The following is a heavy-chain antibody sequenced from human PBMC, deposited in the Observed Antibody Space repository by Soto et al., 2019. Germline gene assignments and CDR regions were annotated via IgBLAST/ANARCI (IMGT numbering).Heavy chain of an antibody. CDR1: GYTFSMYS. D-gene: IGHD1-26*01. CDR2: ISGYNGHT. CDR3: AREIGIVGGTADFYRDV. J-gene: IGHJ6*02. Sequence: GXSVKESCEASGYTFSMYSCNWVRQAPGQGLEWMGWISGYNGHTNYAQKLQGRVTMTTDTSTSTAYMELRSLRTDDTDVYYCAREIGIVGGTADFYRDVWGQGTRVTVSS. V-gene: IGHV1-18*04.